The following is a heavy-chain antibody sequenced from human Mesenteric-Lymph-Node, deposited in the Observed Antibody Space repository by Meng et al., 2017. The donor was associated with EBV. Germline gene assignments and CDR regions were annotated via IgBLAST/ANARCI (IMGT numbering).Heavy chain of an antibody. V-gene: IGHV3-11*01. J-gene: IGHJ5*02. Sequence: QGALVGLGGGWVKPGGSLRLPCVGSGFTFSDNYMAWIRQAPGKGLEWVSYISGSGTTVDSADSVKGRFTISRDNAKNSLYLQMNSLRAEDTAVYYCATWARVTPILDPWGQGTLVTVSS. CDR1: GFTFSDNY. D-gene: IGHD1-26*01. CDR3: ATWARVTPILDP. CDR2: ISGSGTTV.